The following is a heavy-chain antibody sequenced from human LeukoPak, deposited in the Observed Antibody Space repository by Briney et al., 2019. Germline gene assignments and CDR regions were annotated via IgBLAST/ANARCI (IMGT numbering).Heavy chain of an antibody. D-gene: IGHD3-10*01. Sequence: ASETLSLTCTVSGGSISSSSYYWGWIRQPPGKGLEGIGSIYYSGSTYYNPSPKSRVTISVDTSKNQFSLKLSSVTDADTAVYYCARRSLTMVRGSPARFDYWGQGTLVTVSS. V-gene: IGHV4-39*01. CDR2: IYYSGST. J-gene: IGHJ4*02. CDR1: GGSISSSSYY. CDR3: ARRSLTMVRGSPARFDY.